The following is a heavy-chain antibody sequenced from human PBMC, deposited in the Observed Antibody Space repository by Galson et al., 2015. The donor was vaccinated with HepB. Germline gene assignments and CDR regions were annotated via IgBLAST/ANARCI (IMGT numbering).Heavy chain of an antibody. CDR3: TRSGGGKGYFDY. V-gene: IGHV3-30-3*01. CDR1: GFTFSDYA. D-gene: IGHD3-10*01. CDR2: LSYDGTNK. Sequence: SLRLSCAGSGFTFSDYAMHWVRQAPGKGLECVTFLSYDGTNKHYADSVKGRFTISRDNSRNTLYLQMSSLRGDDTAVYYCTRSGGGKGYFDYWGQGALVTVSS. J-gene: IGHJ4*02.